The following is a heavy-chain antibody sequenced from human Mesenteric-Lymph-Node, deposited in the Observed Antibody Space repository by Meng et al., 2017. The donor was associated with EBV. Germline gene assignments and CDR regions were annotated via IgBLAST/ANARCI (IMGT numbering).Heavy chain of an antibody. V-gene: IGHV4-30-2*01. CDR3: ARCIAAAGTSWFDP. CDR2: IYHSGST. Sequence: QLQLQESGSALWKPSQTLSLTCAASGGSISSGGYSWSWIRQPPGKGLEWIGYIYHSGSTYYNPSLKSRVTISVDRSKNQFSLKLSSVTAADTAVYYCARCIAAAGTSWFDPWGQGTLVTVSS. D-gene: IGHD6-13*01. CDR1: GGSISSGGYS. J-gene: IGHJ5*02.